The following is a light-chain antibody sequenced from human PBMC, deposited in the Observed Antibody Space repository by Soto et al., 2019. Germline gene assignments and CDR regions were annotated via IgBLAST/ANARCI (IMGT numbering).Light chain of an antibody. V-gene: IGKV1-39*01. J-gene: IGKJ2*01. CDR1: QSISSY. Sequence: DIQMTQSPSSLSASVGDRVTITCRASQSISSYLNWYQQKPGKDPKLLIYAASSLQSGVPSRCSGSGSGTDFTLTISSLQPEDFATYYCQQSYSTPHTFGQGTKLEIK. CDR2: AAS. CDR3: QQSYSTPHT.